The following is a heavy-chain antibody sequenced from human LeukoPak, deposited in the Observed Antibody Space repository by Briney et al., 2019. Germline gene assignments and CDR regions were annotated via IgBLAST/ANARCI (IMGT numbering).Heavy chain of an antibody. CDR2: ISYDGSNK. D-gene: IGHD3-10*01. CDR1: GFTFSNYA. J-gene: IGHJ4*02. CDR3: ARDRPTVVRGVLVY. Sequence: PGGSLRLSCAASGFTFSNYAMHWVRQAPGKGLEWVAVISYDGSNKYYADSAKGRFTISRDNSKNTLYLQMNSLRAEDTAVYYCARDRPTVVRGVLVYWGQGTLVTVSS. V-gene: IGHV3-30-3*01.